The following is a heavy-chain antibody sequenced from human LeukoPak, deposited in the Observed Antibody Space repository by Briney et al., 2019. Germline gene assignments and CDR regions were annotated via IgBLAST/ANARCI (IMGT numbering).Heavy chain of an antibody. J-gene: IGHJ6*03. CDR2: INPNSGGT. V-gene: IGHV1-2*02. D-gene: IGHD5-18*01. Sequence: GASVKVSCKASGYTFTGYYMHWMRHAPGPGLEWMGWINPNSGGTNYAQKFQGRVTMTRDTSISTAYMELSRLRSDDTAVYYCARLAHVDTAMVTYYYYYMDVWGKGTTVTVSS. CDR3: ARLAHVDTAMVTYYYYYMDV. CDR1: GYTFTGYY.